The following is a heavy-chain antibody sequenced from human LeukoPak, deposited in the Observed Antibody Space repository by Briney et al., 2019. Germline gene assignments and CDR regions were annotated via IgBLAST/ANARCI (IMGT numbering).Heavy chain of an antibody. Sequence: PGGSLRLSCAASGFTSSRQWMSWVRQAPGKGLEWVANINPDGSDKYYVDSVKGRFTISRDNAKSSLYLQMNSLRAEDTAVYYCAKLPYGDYNHHWGQGTLVTVSS. CDR1: GFTSSRQW. CDR3: AKLPYGDYNHH. CDR2: INPDGSDK. D-gene: IGHD4-17*01. J-gene: IGHJ5*02. V-gene: IGHV3-7*05.